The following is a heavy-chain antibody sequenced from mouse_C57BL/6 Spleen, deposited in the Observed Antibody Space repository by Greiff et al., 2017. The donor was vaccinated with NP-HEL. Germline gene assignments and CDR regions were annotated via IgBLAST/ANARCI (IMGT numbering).Heavy chain of an antibody. V-gene: IGHV1-64*01. J-gene: IGHJ4*01. CDR2: IHPNSGST. CDR1: GYTFTSYW. D-gene: IGHD1-1*01. CDR3: ARDGYYGSRTRYAMDY. Sequence: QVQLKQPGAELVKPGASVKLSCKASGYTFTSYWMHWVKQRPGQGLEWIGMIHPNSGSTNYNEKFKSKATLTVDKSSSTAYMQLSSLTSEDSAVYYCARDGYYGSRTRYAMDYWGQGTSVTVSS.